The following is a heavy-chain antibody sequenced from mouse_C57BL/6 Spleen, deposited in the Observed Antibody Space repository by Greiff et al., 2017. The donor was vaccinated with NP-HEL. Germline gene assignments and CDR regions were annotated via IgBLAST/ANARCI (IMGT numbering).Heavy chain of an antibody. J-gene: IGHJ2*01. V-gene: IGHV1-82*01. Sequence: VQLQQSGPELVKPGASVKISCKASGYAFSSSWMNWVKQRPGKGLEWIGRIYPGDGDTNYNGKFKGKATLTADKSSSTAYMQLSSLTSEDSAVYFCARRGPIYYGNYVDYWGQGTTLTVSS. D-gene: IGHD2-1*01. CDR1: GYAFSSSW. CDR2: IYPGDGDT. CDR3: ARRGPIYYGNYVDY.